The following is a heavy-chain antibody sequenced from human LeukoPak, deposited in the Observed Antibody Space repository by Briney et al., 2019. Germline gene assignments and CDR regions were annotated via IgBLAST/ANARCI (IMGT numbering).Heavy chain of an antibody. CDR1: GFTFTTYW. Sequence: PGGSLRLSCAASGFTFTTYWMSWVRQAPGKGLEWVANINQDGTEKYYVDSVKGRFTISRDNAKNSLYLQMNSLRAEDTAVFYCARSLTAAASNLGYWGQGTLVTVSS. CDR3: ARSLTAAASNLGY. J-gene: IGHJ4*02. CDR2: INQDGTEK. V-gene: IGHV3-7*01. D-gene: IGHD6-13*01.